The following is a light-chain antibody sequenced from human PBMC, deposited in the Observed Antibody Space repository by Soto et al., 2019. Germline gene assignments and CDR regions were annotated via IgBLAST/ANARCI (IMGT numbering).Light chain of an antibody. CDR3: QQYGSSPYT. CDR1: QSVSSNY. CDR2: GAS. J-gene: IGKJ2*01. Sequence: EIVLTQSPGPLSLSPGERATLSCRSSQSVSSNYFAWFQQKPGQAPRVLIYGASSRATGIPDRFSGSGSGTYFTLTIIRLEPEDFAVYSCQQYGSSPYTFGQGTKLVIK. V-gene: IGKV3-20*01.